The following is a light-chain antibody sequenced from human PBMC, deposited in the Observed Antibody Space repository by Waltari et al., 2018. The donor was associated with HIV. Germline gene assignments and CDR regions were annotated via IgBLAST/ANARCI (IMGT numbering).Light chain of an antibody. Sequence: DIVMTQSPLSLPVTPGEPASISCRSSQSLLHSNGYNYLDWYLQRPGQSPQLLLSLGSHRASGVPDRFRGSGSGTDFTLKSSRVEAEDVGVYYCMQALQTPRTFGQGSKVELK. CDR1: QSLLHSNGYNY. V-gene: IGKV2-28*01. J-gene: IGKJ1*01. CDR3: MQALQTPRT. CDR2: LGS.